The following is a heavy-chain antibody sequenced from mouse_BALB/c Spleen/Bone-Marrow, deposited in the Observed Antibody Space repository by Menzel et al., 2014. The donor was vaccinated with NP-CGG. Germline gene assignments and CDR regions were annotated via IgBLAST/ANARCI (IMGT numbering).Heavy chain of an antibody. D-gene: IGHD2-4*01. CDR1: GYTFTTYW. Sequence: QVQLKESGAELVKPGASVKLSCKASGYTFTTYWMHWVRLRPGQGFDWIGEINPSSGGTYYNEKFRRKATLTVDKSSSTAYMQLSRLTSEDSAVYYCTIEYGITTKDYYALDYWGQGTSVTVSS. CDR3: TIEYGITTKDYYALDY. J-gene: IGHJ4*01. CDR2: INPSSGGT. V-gene: IGHV1S16*01.